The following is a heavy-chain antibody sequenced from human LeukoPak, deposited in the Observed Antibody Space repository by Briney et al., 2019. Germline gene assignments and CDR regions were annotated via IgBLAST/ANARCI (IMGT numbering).Heavy chain of an antibody. J-gene: IGHJ4*02. CDR1: GFTFSSYC. CDR2: ISYDGSNK. V-gene: IGHV3-30*18. Sequence: PGRSLRLSCAASGFTFSSYCMHWVRQAPGKGLEWVAVISYDGSNKYYADSVKGRFTISRDNSKNTLYLQMNSLRAEDTAVYYCAKVIGYYDSSGPNTDWGFDYWGQGTLVTVSS. D-gene: IGHD3-22*01. CDR3: AKVIGYYDSSGPNTDWGFDY.